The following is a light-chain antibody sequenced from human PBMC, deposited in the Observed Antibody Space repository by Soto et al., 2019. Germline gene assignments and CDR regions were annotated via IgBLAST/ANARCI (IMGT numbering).Light chain of an antibody. CDR2: DAS. J-gene: IGKJ5*01. CDR1: QDMNKN. V-gene: IGKV1-33*01. Sequence: DIQMTQSPSSLSASVGDRVTITCQASQDMNKNLIWYQQKPGKAPKIMIYDASDLETGVPSRFSGSGSGTGFTFTISSLKPEDFATYYCQQYESLPLTFGQGTRLEIK. CDR3: QQYESLPLT.